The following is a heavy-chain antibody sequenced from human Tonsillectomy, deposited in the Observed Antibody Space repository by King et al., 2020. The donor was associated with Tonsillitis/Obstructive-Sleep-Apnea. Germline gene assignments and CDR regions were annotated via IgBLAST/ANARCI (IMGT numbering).Heavy chain of an antibody. V-gene: IGHV3-64*01. D-gene: IGHD6-25*01. CDR3: ATRLGDLSDAFDI. Sequence: VQLVESGGGLVQPGGSLRLSCAASGFTFSSYAMHWVRQAPGKGLEYVSAISRNGGSTYYANSVKGRFTISRDNSKNTLYLQMGSLRAEDMAVYYCATRLGDLSDAFDIWGQGTMVTVSS. CDR2: ISRNGGST. J-gene: IGHJ3*02. CDR1: GFTFSSYA.